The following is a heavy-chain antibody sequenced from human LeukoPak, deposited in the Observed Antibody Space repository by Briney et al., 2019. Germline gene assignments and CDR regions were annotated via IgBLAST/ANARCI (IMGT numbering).Heavy chain of an antibody. J-gene: IGHJ4*02. CDR3: AKDGHRSGWYYFDY. V-gene: IGHV3-23*01. CDR1: GFTFSSYA. Sequence: GGSLRLSCAASGFTFSSYAMSWVRQAPGKGLEWVSGISGSGSNTYYADSVKGRFTISRDNSKNTLYLQMTSLRVEDTAVYYCAKDGHRSGWYYFDYWGQGTLVTVSS. CDR2: ISGSGSNT. D-gene: IGHD6-19*01.